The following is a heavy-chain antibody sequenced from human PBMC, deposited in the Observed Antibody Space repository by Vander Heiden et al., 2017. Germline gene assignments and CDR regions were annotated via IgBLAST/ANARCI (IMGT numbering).Heavy chain of an antibody. CDR2: MSSDGSET. Sequence: VHLVESGGGVVQSGRSLRLYWAASGLSSSSYGMHLVGHAPGKGLEWVAVMSSDGSETYDADSVKGRFTISRDNFKNTLYLEMNSLRVEDTAVYYCAKDYYPHMTFIVVVTNSLDYWGQGTLLTVSS. J-gene: IGHJ4*02. V-gene: IGHV3-30*18. CDR1: GLSSSSYG. CDR3: AKDYYPHMTFIVVVTNSLDY. D-gene: IGHD3-22*01.